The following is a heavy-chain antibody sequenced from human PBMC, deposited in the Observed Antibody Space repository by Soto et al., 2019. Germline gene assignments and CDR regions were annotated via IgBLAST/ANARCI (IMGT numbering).Heavy chain of an antibody. J-gene: IGHJ6*02. V-gene: IGHV3-23*01. Sequence: EVQLLQSGGGLVRPGRSLTLSCAASGFTFTTYAMTWVRQAPGKGLEWVSSVTANGGRTYYADSVKGRFTISRDSSKNTLYLQMNSLRADDTAVYYCAKDQQQEGPTFFFPPVSTPDGMDVWGQGTTVTVSS. D-gene: IGHD6-13*01. CDR2: VTANGGRT. CDR1: GFTFTTYA. CDR3: AKDQQQEGPTFFFPPVSTPDGMDV.